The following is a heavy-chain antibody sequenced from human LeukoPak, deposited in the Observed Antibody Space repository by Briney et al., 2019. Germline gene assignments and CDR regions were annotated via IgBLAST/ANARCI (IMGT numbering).Heavy chain of an antibody. J-gene: IGHJ4*02. CDR2: TNPSGGST. CDR1: GYTFTGYY. Sequence: ASVKVSCKASGYTFTGYYMHWVRQAPGQGLEWMGITNPSGGSTSYAQKFQGRVTMTRDTSTSTVYMELSSLRSEDTAVYYCARDLEGGQYSSSPPYYFDYWGQGTLVTVSS. CDR3: ARDLEGGQYSSSPPYYFDY. D-gene: IGHD6-6*01. V-gene: IGHV1-46*01.